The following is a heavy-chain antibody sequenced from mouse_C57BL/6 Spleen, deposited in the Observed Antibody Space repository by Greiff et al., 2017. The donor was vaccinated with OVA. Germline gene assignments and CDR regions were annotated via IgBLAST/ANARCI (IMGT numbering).Heavy chain of an antibody. Sequence: VQLQQPGAELVKPGASVKLSCKASGYTFTSYWMHWVKQRPGQGLEWIGMIHPNSGSPNYNEKFKSKATLTVEQYSIIAYMQLSLLTSEDSAVYYCARGYGSSSYAMDYWGQGTSVTVSS. V-gene: IGHV1-64*01. CDR2: IHPNSGSP. CDR3: ARGYGSSSYAMDY. D-gene: IGHD1-1*01. J-gene: IGHJ4*01. CDR1: GYTFTSYW.